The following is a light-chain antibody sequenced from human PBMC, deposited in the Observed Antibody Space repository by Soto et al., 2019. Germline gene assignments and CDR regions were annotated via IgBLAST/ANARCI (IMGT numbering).Light chain of an antibody. CDR3: SSYTSTNTVV. V-gene: IGLV2-14*03. CDR2: DVT. Sequence: QSVLTQPASVSGSPGQSITMSCTGTSSDIGGYNFVSWYQQHPGKTPKLMFYDVTNRPSGVSDRFSGSKSGNTASLTISGLQTEDEAVYYCSSYTSTNTVVFGGGTKLTVL. CDR1: SSDIGGYNF. J-gene: IGLJ2*01.